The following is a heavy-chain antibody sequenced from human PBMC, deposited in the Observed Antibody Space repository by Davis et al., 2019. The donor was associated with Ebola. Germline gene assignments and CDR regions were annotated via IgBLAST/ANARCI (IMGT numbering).Heavy chain of an antibody. CDR1: GDSVSINSAG. Sequence: HSQTLSLTCDISGDSVSINSAGWNWIRQSPSRGLEWLGRTYYNSKWYNDYAVSVKSRITINPDTSKNQFSLHLNSVTPEDTAVYYCARGWLGSGMDVWGQGTPVTVSS. CDR3: ARGWLGSGMDV. CDR2: TYYNSKWYN. D-gene: IGHD6-19*01. V-gene: IGHV6-1*01. J-gene: IGHJ6*02.